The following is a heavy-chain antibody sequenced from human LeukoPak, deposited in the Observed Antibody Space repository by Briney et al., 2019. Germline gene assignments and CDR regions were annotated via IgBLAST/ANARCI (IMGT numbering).Heavy chain of an antibody. CDR1: GGSFSGYY. V-gene: IGHV4-34*01. J-gene: IGHJ4*02. CDR2: INHSGST. D-gene: IGHD3-22*01. Sequence: SETLSLTCAVYGGSFSGYYWSWIRQPPGRGLEWIGEINHSGSTNYNPSLKSRVTISVDTSKNQFSLKLSSVTAADTAVYYCARDLYRIVVVPHYFDYWGQGTLVTVSS. CDR3: ARDLYRIVVVPHYFDY.